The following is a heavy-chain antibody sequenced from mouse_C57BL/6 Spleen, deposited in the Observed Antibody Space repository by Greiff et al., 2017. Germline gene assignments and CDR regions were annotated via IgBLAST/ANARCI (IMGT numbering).Heavy chain of an antibody. J-gene: IGHJ2*01. V-gene: IGHV1-4*01. CDR1: GYTFTSYT. D-gene: IGHD2-13*01. Sequence: QVQLQQSGAELARPGASVKMSCKASGYTFTSYTMHWVKQRPGQGLEWIGYINPSSGYTKYNQKFKDKATLTADKTSSTAYMLRSRLTSEDSAVYYCARGGDYSFDYWGQGTTLTVSS. CDR2: INPSSGYT. CDR3: ARGGDYSFDY.